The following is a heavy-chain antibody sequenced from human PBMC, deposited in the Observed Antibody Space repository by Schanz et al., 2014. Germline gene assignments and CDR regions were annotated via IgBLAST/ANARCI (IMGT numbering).Heavy chain of an antibody. Sequence: EVQLVESGGGLVKPGGSLRLSCAASGFTFSSYSLAWVRQAPRKGLEWVSFISTGRYLYYADSVKGRFTISRDNTKNSVFLQMSSLRVEDTAVYYCVKEGTVVSGYPRDHWGQGTLVTVSS. J-gene: IGHJ4*02. CDR1: GFTFSSYS. V-gene: IGHV3-21*02. CDR3: VKEGTVVSGYPRDH. D-gene: IGHD2-2*01. CDR2: ISTGRYL.